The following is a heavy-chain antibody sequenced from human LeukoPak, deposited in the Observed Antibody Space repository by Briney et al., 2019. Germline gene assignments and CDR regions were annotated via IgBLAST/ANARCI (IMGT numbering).Heavy chain of an antibody. CDR1: GYTFTGYY. J-gene: IGHJ6*02. CDR3: ARDYGITMVRGETYGMDV. Sequence: ASVKVSCKASGYTFTGYYMHWVRQAPGQGLEWMGWINPNSGGTNYAQKFQGWVTMTRDTSISTAYMELSRLRSDDTAVYYCARDYGITMVRGETYGMDVWGQGTTVTVSS. D-gene: IGHD3-10*01. V-gene: IGHV1-2*04. CDR2: INPNSGGT.